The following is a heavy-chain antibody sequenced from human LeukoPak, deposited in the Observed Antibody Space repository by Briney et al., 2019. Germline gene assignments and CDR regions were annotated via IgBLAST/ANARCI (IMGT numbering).Heavy chain of an antibody. CDR1: GFTVSSNY. J-gene: IGHJ5*02. CDR3: ARDSYSSGWYL. D-gene: IGHD6-19*01. V-gene: IGHV3-53*01. Sequence: GGSLRLSCSASGFTVSSNYMSWVRQAPGKGLEWVSVIYSGGSTYYADSVKGRFTISRDNSKSTLYLQMNSLRAEDTAVYYCARDSYSSGWYLWGQGTLVTVSS. CDR2: IYSGGST.